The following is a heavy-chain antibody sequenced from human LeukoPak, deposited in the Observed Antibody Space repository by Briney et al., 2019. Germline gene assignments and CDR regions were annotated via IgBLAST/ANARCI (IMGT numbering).Heavy chain of an antibody. J-gene: IGHJ4*02. CDR2: IKSKTDGGTT. D-gene: IGHD3-16*02. V-gene: IGHV3-15*01. Sequence: GGSLRLSCAASGFTFSNAWMSWGREAPGKGLEWVGRIKSKTDGGTTDYAAPVKGRSTISRDDSKNTLYLQMNSLKTEDTAVYSCTIRMITFGGVIVEDFDYWGQGTLVTVSS. CDR1: GFTFSNAW. CDR3: TIRMITFGGVIVEDFDY.